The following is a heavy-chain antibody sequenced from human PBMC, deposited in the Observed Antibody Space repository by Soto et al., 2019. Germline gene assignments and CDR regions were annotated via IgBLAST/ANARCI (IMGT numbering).Heavy chain of an antibody. J-gene: IGHJ5*01. D-gene: IGHD4-4*01. CDR3: ARERPGYSPTFDF. Sequence: GQGLEWMGWISPYSGNTKYAQKLQGRVTMTTDTSTNTAYVELRSLRSDDTAVYYGARERPGYSPTFDFLGQGT. CDR2: ISPYSGNT. V-gene: IGHV1-18*01.